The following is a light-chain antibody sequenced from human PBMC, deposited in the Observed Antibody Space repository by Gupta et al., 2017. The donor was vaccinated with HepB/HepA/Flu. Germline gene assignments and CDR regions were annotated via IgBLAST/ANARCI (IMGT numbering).Light chain of an antibody. CDR1: SSDVGGYNY. CDR3: SSYAGSQKV. CDR2: EVS. Sequence: QSALTPPPSASGSPGQSVTISCTGTSSDVGGYNYVSWYQQHPGKAPKLMIYEVSKRPSGVPDRFSGSKSGNTASLTVSGLQAEDEADYYCSSYAGSQKVFGTGTKVTVL. J-gene: IGLJ1*01. V-gene: IGLV2-8*01.